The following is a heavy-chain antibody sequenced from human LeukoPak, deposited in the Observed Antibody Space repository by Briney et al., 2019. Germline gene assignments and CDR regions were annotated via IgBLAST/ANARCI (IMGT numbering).Heavy chain of an antibody. Sequence: KPSETLSLTCTVSGGSISSYYWSWIRQPAGKGLEWIGRIYTSGSTNYNPSLKSRVTMSVDTSKNQFSLKLSSVTAADTAVYYCARVPFLVVPAAIVSGRWFDPWGQGTLVTVSS. CDR3: ARVPFLVVPAAIVSGRWFDP. J-gene: IGHJ5*02. V-gene: IGHV4-4*07. CDR2: IYTSGST. D-gene: IGHD2-2*01. CDR1: GGSISSYY.